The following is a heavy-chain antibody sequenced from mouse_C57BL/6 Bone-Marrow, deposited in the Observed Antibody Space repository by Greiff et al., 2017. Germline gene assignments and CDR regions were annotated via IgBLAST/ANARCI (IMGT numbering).Heavy chain of an antibody. J-gene: IGHJ1*03. Sequence: QVHVKQPGAELVRPGTSVKLSCKASGYTFTSYWMHWVKQRPGQGLEWIGVIDPSDSYTNYNQKFKGKATLTVDTSSSTAYMQLSSLTSEDSAVYYCARSAYSNDWYFDVWGTGTTVTVSS. CDR1: GYTFTSYW. CDR3: ARSAYSNDWYFDV. D-gene: IGHD2-5*01. V-gene: IGHV1-59*01. CDR2: IDPSDSYT.